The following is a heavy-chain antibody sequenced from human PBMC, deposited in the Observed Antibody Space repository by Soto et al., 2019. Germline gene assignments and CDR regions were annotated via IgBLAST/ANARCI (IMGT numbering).Heavy chain of an antibody. CDR1: RSSLSTNSHA. CDR2: TYYRSKWYN. V-gene: IGHV6-1*01. CDR3: ARRSDPNDAFDI. Sequence: PSQTLSLTCGISRSSLSTNSHAWNWITQSPSRGLEWLGRTYYRSKWYNDYALSVKSRITINPDTSKNQFSLQLNSVTPEDTAVYYCARRSDPNDAFDIWGQGTMVTFSS. J-gene: IGHJ3*02.